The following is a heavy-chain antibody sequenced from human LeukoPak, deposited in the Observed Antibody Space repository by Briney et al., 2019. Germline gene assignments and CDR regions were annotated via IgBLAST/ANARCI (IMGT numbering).Heavy chain of an antibody. CDR2: LYTAGDT. Sequence: GGSLRPSCAASGFSVSSKYMSWVRQAPGKGLEWVSVLYTAGDTYYADSVKGRFTISRDNSKNTLSLQMNSLRPDDTALYYCAGGQMFTSGGFESWGQGALVTVSS. J-gene: IGHJ4*02. CDR1: GFSVSSKY. D-gene: IGHD6-19*01. CDR3: AGGQMFTSGGFES. V-gene: IGHV3-53*01.